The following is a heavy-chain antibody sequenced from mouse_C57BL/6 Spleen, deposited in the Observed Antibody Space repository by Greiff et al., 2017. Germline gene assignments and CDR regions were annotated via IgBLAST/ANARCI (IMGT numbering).Heavy chain of an antibody. CDR2: IHPSDSDT. D-gene: IGHD1-1*01. CDR1: GYTFTSYW. V-gene: IGHV1-74*01. CDR3: AITTVVGEDWYFDV. J-gene: IGHJ1*03. Sequence: QVQLQQPGAELVKPGASVKVSCKASGYTFTSYWMHWVKQRPGQGLEWIGRIHPSDSDTNYNQKFKGKATVTVDKSSSTAYMQRSSLTSEDSAVYYCAITTVVGEDWYFDVWGTGTTGTVSS.